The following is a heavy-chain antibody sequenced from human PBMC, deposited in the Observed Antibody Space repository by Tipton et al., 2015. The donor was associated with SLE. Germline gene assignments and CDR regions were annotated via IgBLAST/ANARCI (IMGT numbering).Heavy chain of an antibody. CDR1: GFTFSNYA. Sequence: SLRLSCAASGFTFSNYAMGWVRQAPGKGLEWVSSLSTSGGRTFYVDAVRGRFTISRDNSRNTLFMQMNSLGAEDTAVYFCAKGNGLKSFDIWGQGTMVTVSS. CDR2: LSTSGGRT. V-gene: IGHV3-23*01. J-gene: IGHJ3*02. CDR3: AKGNGLKSFDI. D-gene: IGHD3/OR15-3a*01.